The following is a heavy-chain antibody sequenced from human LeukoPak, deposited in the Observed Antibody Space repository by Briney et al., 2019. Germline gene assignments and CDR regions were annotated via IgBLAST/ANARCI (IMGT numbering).Heavy chain of an antibody. CDR2: VDPEDGET. Sequence: ASVKVSCKVSGYTFTDYYMHWVQQAPGKGLEWMGLVDPEDGETTYAEKFQGRVTITAHTSTDTAYMELSSLRSEDTAVYYCATHGRGGHIVVVLAAYDYWGQGTLVTVSS. V-gene: IGHV1-69-2*01. D-gene: IGHD2-2*01. CDR1: GYTFTDYY. CDR3: ATHGRGGHIVVVLAAYDY. J-gene: IGHJ4*02.